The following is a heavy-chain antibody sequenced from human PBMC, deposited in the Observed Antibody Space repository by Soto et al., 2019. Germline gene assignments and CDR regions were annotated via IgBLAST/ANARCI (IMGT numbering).Heavy chain of an antibody. V-gene: IGHV3-21*04. CDR3: ARESEDLTSNFDY. CDR1: GFTFTRYS. CDR2: ISSTTNYI. Sequence: PGGSLRLSCAASGFTFTRYSMNWVRQAPGKGLEWVSSISSTTNYIYYGDSMKGRFTISRDNAKNSPYLEMNSLRAEDTAVYYCARESEDLTSNFDYWGRGTLVTVSS. J-gene: IGHJ4*02.